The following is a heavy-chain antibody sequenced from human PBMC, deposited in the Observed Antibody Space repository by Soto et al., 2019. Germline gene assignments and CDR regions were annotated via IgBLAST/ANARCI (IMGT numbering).Heavy chain of an antibody. CDR2: ISGSGGST. CDR3: AKDPTESRYCSSNCCRTFLYYYYGMDL. Sequence: EVQLLESGGGLVQPGGSLRLSCAASGFTFSSYAMSWVRQAPGKGLEWVSAISGSGGSTYYADSVKGRFTISRDNSKNTLYLQMNSLRAEDTAVYYCAKDPTESRYCSSNCCRTFLYYYYGMDLWGQGTTVTVSS. CDR1: GFTFSSYA. V-gene: IGHV3-23*01. J-gene: IGHJ6*02. D-gene: IGHD2-2*01.